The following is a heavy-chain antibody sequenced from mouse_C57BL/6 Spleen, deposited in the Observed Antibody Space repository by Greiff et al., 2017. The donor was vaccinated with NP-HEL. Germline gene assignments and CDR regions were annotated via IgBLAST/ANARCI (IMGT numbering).Heavy chain of an antibody. V-gene: IGHV7-3*01. CDR3: ARSSYYSNYGWFAY. CDR2: IRNKANGYTT. J-gene: IGHJ3*01. CDR1: GFTFTDYY. Sequence: EVMLVESGGGLVQPGGSLSLSCAASGFTFTDYYMSWVRQPPGKALEWLGFIRNKANGYTTEYSASVKGRFTISRDNSQSILYLQMNALRAEDSATYYCARSSYYSNYGWFAYWGQGTLVTVSA. D-gene: IGHD2-5*01.